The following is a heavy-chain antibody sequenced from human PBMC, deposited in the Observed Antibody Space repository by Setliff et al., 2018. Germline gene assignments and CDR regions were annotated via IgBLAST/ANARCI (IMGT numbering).Heavy chain of an antibody. Sequence: ASVKVSCKASGYTFTSYYMHWVRQAPGQGLEWMGIINPSGGSTSYAQKFQGRVTMTRDTSTSTVYMELSSLRSEDTAVYYCARAEWGGYVPFLIDYWGQGTLVTVSS. CDR1: GYTFTSYY. D-gene: IGHD5-12*01. CDR3: ARAEWGGYVPFLIDY. J-gene: IGHJ4*02. V-gene: IGHV1-46*01. CDR2: INPSGGST.